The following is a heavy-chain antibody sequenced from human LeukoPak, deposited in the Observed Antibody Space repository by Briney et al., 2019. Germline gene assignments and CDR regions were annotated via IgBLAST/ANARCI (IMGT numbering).Heavy chain of an antibody. V-gene: IGHV3-74*01. D-gene: IGHD3-10*01. Sequence: GGSLRLSCAASGFTFSTYWMHWVRQAPGKGLVWVSRISSDGSITGYADSVKGRFTISRDNAKNTLYLQMNSLRAEDTAVYYCARHLNYYLDYWGQGTLVTVPS. J-gene: IGHJ4*02. CDR1: GFTFSTYW. CDR2: ISSDGSIT. CDR3: ARHLNYYLDY.